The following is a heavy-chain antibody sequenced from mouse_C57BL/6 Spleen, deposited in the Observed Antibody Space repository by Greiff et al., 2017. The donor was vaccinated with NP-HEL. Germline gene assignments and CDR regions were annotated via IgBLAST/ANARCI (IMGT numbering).Heavy chain of an antibody. CDR2: LYPGDGDT. CDR3: ARPPYDGYFAMDY. V-gene: IGHV1-82*01. Sequence: QVQLQQSGPELVKPGASVKISCKASGYAFSSSWMNWVKQRPGKGLEWIGRLYPGDGDTNYNGKFKGKATLTADKSSSTAYMQLSSLTSEDSAVYFCARPPYDGYFAMDYWGQGTSVTVSS. D-gene: IGHD2-3*01. CDR1: GYAFSSSW. J-gene: IGHJ4*01.